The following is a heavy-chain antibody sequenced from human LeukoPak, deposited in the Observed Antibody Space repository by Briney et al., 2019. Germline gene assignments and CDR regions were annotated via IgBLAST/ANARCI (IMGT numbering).Heavy chain of an antibody. Sequence: ASVKVSCKASGYTFTSYYMHWVRQAPGQGLEWMGIINPSGGSTSYAQKFQGRVTMTRDMSTSTVYMELSSLRSEDTAVYYCARVSRFSWGGEIAAGPWETGTPYDYWGQGALVTVSS. D-gene: IGHD6-13*01. CDR1: GYTFTSYY. CDR3: ARVSRFSWGGEIAAGPWETGTPYDY. V-gene: IGHV1-46*01. CDR2: INPSGGST. J-gene: IGHJ4*02.